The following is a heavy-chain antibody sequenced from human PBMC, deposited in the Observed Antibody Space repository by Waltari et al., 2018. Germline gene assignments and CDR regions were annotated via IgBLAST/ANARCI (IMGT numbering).Heavy chain of an antibody. J-gene: IGHJ6*03. CDR3: AREGSSYYYYYMDV. D-gene: IGHD6-13*01. CDR1: GYTFTGSY. Sequence: QVQLVQSGAEVKKPGASVKVSCKAHGYTFTGSYMPRLRQAPGQGLEWLGWINPNIGGTNDAQKFQGRVTMTRDTSISTAYMELSRLRSDDTSVYYCAREGSSYYYYYMDVWGKGTTVTVSS. CDR2: INPNIGGT. V-gene: IGHV1-2*02.